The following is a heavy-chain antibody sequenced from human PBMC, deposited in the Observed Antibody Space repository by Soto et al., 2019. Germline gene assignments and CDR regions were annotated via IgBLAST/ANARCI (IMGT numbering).Heavy chain of an antibody. CDR3: AGYSQWLAPFDY. J-gene: IGHJ4*02. CDR1: RAYIRSYY. Sequence: PSVTLSLPCTVSRAYIRSYYWAWILQPPGKGLEWIGYIYYTGSNKYNPSLKSRATISLDTSNNQFSLKVNSVTTADTAVYYCAGYSQWLAPFDYWGQGTLVTVSS. V-gene: IGHV4-59*01. D-gene: IGHD6-19*01. CDR2: IYYTGSN.